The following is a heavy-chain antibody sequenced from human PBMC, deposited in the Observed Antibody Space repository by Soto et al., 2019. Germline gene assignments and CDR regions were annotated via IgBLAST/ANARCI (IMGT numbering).Heavy chain of an antibody. J-gene: IGHJ4*02. V-gene: IGHV4-59*01. D-gene: IGHD2-21*01. Sequence: LSLTCTVSGGSISSYYWSWIRQPPGKGLEWIGYIYYSGSTNYNPSLKSRVTISVDTSKNQFSLKLSSVTAADTAVYYCARVELVSIAFDYWGQGALVTVSS. CDR3: ARVELVSIAFDY. CDR2: IYYSGST. CDR1: GGSISSYY.